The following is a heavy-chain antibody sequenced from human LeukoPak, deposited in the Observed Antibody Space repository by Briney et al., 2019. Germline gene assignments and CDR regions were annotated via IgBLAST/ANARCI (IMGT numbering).Heavy chain of an antibody. V-gene: IGHV3-23*01. CDR3: AKVGSSGWYYFDS. CDR1: GFTFSSYA. Sequence: GVSLRLSCAASGFTFSSYAMNWVRQAPGKGLEWVSTISGGAGRTYYADSVRGRFTISRDTSKSTLSLQMDTLRAEDTAVYYCAKVGSSGWYYFDSWGQGTPVTVSS. D-gene: IGHD6-19*01. J-gene: IGHJ4*02. CDR2: ISGGAGRT.